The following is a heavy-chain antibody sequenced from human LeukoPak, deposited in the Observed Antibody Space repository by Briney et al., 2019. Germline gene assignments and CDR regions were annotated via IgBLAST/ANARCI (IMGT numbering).Heavy chain of an antibody. CDR2: IYYSGST. V-gene: IGHV4-61*01. CDR1: GGSVSSGSYY. J-gene: IGHJ5*02. Sequence: SETLSLTCTVSGGSVSSGSYYWSWIRQPPGKGLEWIGYIYYSGSTNYNPSLKSRVTISVDTSKNQFSLKLSSVIAADTAVYYCARCSTYYYDSSLVWFDPWGQGTLVTVSS. CDR3: ARCSTYYYDSSLVWFDP. D-gene: IGHD3-22*01.